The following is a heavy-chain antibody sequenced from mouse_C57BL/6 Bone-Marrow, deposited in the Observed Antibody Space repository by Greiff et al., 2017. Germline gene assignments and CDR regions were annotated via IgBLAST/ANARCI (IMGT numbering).Heavy chain of an antibody. CDR1: GYTFTSYW. CDR3: AREEILDYYGSSIDY. D-gene: IGHD1-1*01. J-gene: IGHJ2*01. Sequence: QVQLQQSGAELVKPGASVKLSCKASGYTFTSYWMHWVKQRPGQGLEWIGMIHPNSGSTNYNEKFKSKATLTVDKSSSTAYMQLSSLTSEDSAVYYCAREEILDYYGSSIDYWGQGTTRTVSS. V-gene: IGHV1-64*01. CDR2: IHPNSGST.